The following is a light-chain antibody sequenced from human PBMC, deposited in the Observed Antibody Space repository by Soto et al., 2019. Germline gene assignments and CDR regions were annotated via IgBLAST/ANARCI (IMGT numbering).Light chain of an antibody. V-gene: IGKV1-5*03. CDR2: KAS. Sequence: DTQMTQSPSTLSASVGDRVTITCRASQSISNWLAWYQQRPGRAPKLLIYKASNLQSGVPSRFSGSGSGTDFTLAINRLQPDDFAIYYCQQYNTFLPTFGQGTKVEFK. CDR3: QQYNTFLPT. CDR1: QSISNW. J-gene: IGKJ1*01.